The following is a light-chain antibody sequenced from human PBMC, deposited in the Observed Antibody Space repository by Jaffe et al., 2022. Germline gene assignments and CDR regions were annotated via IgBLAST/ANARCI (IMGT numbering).Light chain of an antibody. CDR3: QQYGSSKVT. J-gene: IGKJ4*01. V-gene: IGKV3-20*01. CDR2: GTY. CDR1: QRIISNY. Sequence: EIVLTQSPGTLSLSPGETATLSCRASQRIISNYLAWYQQKPGQAPSLLIYGTYSRATGIPDRFSGSGSGTDFTLTINRLEREDFAVYYCQQYGSSKVTFGGGTKVEIK.